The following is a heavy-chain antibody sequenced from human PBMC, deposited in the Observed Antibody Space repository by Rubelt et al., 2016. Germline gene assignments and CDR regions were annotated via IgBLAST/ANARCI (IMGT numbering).Heavy chain of an antibody. CDR3: ARRSSSSHYFDY. J-gene: IGHJ4*02. V-gene: IGHV5-51*01. CDR2: IYPGDSDT. Sequence: EVQLVQSGAEVKKPGESLKISCKGSGYSFTSYWIGWVRQMPGKGLEWMGIIYPGDSDTRYSPSCQAKVTTSAYNTISTAYLQWSSLKASDTAMYYCARRSSSSHYFDYWGQGTLVTVSS. CDR1: GYSFTSYW. D-gene: IGHD6-13*01.